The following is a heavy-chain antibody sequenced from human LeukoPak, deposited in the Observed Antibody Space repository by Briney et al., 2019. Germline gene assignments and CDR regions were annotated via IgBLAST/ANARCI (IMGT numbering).Heavy chain of an antibody. CDR1: GGSISSGGYS. CDR2: IYHSGST. CDR3: ARAPADYYDSSGYMYYFDY. D-gene: IGHD3-22*01. J-gene: IGHJ4*02. V-gene: IGHV4-30-2*01. Sequence: SETLSLTCAGSGGSISSGGYSWRWIRQPPGKGLEWIGYIYHSGSTYYNPSLKSRVTISVDRSKNQFSLKLRSVTAADTAVYYCARAPADYYDSSGYMYYFDYWGQGTLVTVSS.